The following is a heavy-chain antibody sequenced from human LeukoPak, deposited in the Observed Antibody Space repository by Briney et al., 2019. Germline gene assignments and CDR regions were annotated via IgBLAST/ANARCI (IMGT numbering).Heavy chain of an antibody. CDR2: ISGSGGST. CDR1: GFTFSSYA. CDR3: ARAQTVAVLSDFDY. J-gene: IGHJ4*02. Sequence: PGGSLRLSCAASGFTFSSYAMSWVRQAPGKGLEWVSAISGSGGSTYYADSVKGRFTISRDNSKNTLYLQMNSLRAEDTAVYYCARAQTVAVLSDFDYWGQGTLVTVSS. D-gene: IGHD6-19*01. V-gene: IGHV3-23*01.